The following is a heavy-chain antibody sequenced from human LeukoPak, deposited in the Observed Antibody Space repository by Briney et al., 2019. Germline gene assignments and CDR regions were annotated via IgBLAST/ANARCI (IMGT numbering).Heavy chain of an antibody. CDR2: ISSSSSYI. CDR3: AIIPRAAAGPSARSPFHY. J-gene: IGHJ4*02. Sequence: GGSLRLSCAASGFTFSSYSMNWVRQAPGKGLEWVSSISSSSSYIYYADSVKGRFTISRDNAKNSLYLQMNSLRAEDTAVYYCAIIPRAAAGPSARSPFHYWGQGTLVTVSS. V-gene: IGHV3-21*01. CDR1: GFTFSSYS. D-gene: IGHD6-13*01.